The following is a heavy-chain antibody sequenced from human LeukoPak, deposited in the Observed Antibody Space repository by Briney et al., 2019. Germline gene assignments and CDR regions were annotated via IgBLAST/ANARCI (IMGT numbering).Heavy chain of an antibody. Sequence: GGSLRLSCAASGFTFSSYGMHWVRQAPGKGLEWVAFIRYDGSNKYYADSVKGRFTISRDNSKNTLYLQMNSLRAEDTAVYYCAKDPYHEQQMYFDYWGQGTLVTVSS. D-gene: IGHD6-13*01. J-gene: IGHJ4*02. CDR2: IRYDGSNK. V-gene: IGHV3-30*02. CDR3: AKDPYHEQQMYFDY. CDR1: GFTFSSYG.